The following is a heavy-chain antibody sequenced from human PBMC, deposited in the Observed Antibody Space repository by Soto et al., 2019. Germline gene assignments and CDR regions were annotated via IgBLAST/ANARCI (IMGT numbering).Heavy chain of an antibody. V-gene: IGHV3-30-3*01. J-gene: IGHJ4*02. CDR1: GFTFSSYA. CDR3: ARDLDYYDRSGYLKPLPFDY. Sequence: QVQLVESGGGVVQPGRSLRLSCAASGFTFSSYAMHWVRQAPGKGLEWVAVISYDGSNKYYADSVKGRFTISRDNSKNTLYLQMNSLRAEDTAVYYCARDLDYYDRSGYLKPLPFDYWGQGTLVTVSS. D-gene: IGHD3-22*01. CDR2: ISYDGSNK.